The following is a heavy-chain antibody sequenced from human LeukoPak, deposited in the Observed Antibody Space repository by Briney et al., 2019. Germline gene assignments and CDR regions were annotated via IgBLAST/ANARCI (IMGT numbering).Heavy chain of an antibody. J-gene: IGHJ4*02. CDR3: AREKHDSSGYVQ. V-gene: IGHV4-4*07. Sequence: PSETLSLTCTVSGDSISSSYWSWIRQPAGKGLEWIGRVYSSGSTAYKSSLKSRVTMSVDTSKNQFSLKLTSVTAADTAVYYCAREKHDSSGYVQWGQGTLVTVSS. D-gene: IGHD3-22*01. CDR2: VYSSGST. CDR1: GDSISSSY.